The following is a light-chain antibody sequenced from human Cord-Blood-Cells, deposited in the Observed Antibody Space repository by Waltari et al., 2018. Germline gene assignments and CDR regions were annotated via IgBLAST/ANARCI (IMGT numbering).Light chain of an antibody. CDR3: CSYAGSSTVV. CDR2: EGS. Sequence: QSALTQPVSVSGSPGQSITISCTGTSSDVGSYNLVSWYQQHPGKAPKLMIYEGSKPPSGVSNRFSGSKSGNPASLTISELQADDDADYYCCSYAGSSTVVFGGGTKLAVL. V-gene: IGLV2-23*01. J-gene: IGLJ2*01. CDR1: SSDVGSYNL.